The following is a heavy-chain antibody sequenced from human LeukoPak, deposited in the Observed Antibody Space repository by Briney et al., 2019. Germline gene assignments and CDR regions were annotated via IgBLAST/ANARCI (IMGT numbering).Heavy chain of an antibody. Sequence: PGGSLRLSCAASGFTFSDYYMSWIRQAPGKGLEWVSYITSGGSTIYYADSVKGRFSISRDNAKNSLYLQMNSLRAEDTAVYYCATERSYYESPEGSVGAFDIWGPGTMVTVSS. CDR2: ITSGGSTI. D-gene: IGHD1-26*01. V-gene: IGHV3-11*04. CDR3: ATERSYYESPEGSVGAFDI. J-gene: IGHJ3*02. CDR1: GFTFSDYY.